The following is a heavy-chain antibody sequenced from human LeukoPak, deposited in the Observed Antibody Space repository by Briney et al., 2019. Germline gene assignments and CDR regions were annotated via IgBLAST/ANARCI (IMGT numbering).Heavy chain of an antibody. J-gene: IGHJ6*03. CDR2: INHSGGT. CDR1: GGSFSGYY. V-gene: IGHV4-34*01. CDR3: ARDNGFWSGYYTARSHYYYYYYMDV. Sequence: PSETLSLTCAVYGGSFSGYYWSWIRQPPGKGLEWIGEINHSGGTNYNPSLKSRVTISVDTSKNQFSLKLSSVTAADTAVYYCARDNGFWSGYYTARSHYYYYYYMDVWGKGTTVTVSS. D-gene: IGHD3-3*01.